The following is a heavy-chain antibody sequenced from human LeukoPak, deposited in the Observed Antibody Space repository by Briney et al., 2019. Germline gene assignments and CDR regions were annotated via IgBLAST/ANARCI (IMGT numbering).Heavy chain of an antibody. D-gene: IGHD6-6*01. Sequence: GGSLRLSCAASGFNFGTYTMSWVRQAPGKGLEWVSAISPSGLSTYYADSVKGRFTVSRDNSNNTLLLQMSGVRAEDTAIYYCTKDHFSVPEYWGQGTPVTVSS. CDR3: TKDHFSVPEY. CDR1: GFNFGTYT. V-gene: IGHV3-23*01. CDR2: ISPSGLST. J-gene: IGHJ4*02.